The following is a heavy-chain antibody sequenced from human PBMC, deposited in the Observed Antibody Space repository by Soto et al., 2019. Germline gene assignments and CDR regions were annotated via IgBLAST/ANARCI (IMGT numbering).Heavy chain of an antibody. D-gene: IGHD6-13*01. J-gene: IGHJ6*02. Sequence: PGGSLRLSCGASGFTFSSYGIHWVRQAPGKGLEWVAVIWYDGSNKYYADSVKGRFTISRDNSKNTLYLQMNSLRAEDTAVYYCARSLSSSWYVYYYYYGMDVWGQGTTVTVSS. CDR3: ARSLSSSWYVYYYYYGMDV. CDR2: IWYDGSNK. CDR1: GFTFSSYG. V-gene: IGHV3-33*01.